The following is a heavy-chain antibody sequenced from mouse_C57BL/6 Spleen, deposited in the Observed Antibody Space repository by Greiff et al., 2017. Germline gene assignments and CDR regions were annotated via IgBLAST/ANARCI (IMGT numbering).Heavy chain of an antibody. D-gene: IGHD1-1*01. Sequence: VQLQQPGAELVKPGASVKLSCKASGYTFTSYWMHWVKQRPGQGLEWIGMIHPNSGSTNYNEKFKSKATLTVDKSSSTAYMQLSSLTSEDSAVYYCARAGITTVVAGTDYWGQGTTLTVSS. CDR3: ARAGITTVVAGTDY. V-gene: IGHV1-64*01. CDR1: GYTFTSYW. CDR2: IHPNSGST. J-gene: IGHJ2*01.